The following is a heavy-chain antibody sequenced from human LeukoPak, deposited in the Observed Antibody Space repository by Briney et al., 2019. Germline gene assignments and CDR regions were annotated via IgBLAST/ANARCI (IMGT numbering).Heavy chain of an antibody. J-gene: IGHJ3*01. CDR3: AKYYDFWSGDDAFDV. Sequence: SETLSLTFTVSNVSFSDHYWSWLRQSPGKGLEWIGYVYYSALTNYNPSLKSRVTISIDTSKNQLSLHLNSVTAADTAVYYCAKYYDFWSGDDAFDVWGHGTMVIVSS. CDR1: NVSFSDHY. D-gene: IGHD3-3*01. V-gene: IGHV4-59*11. CDR2: VYYSALT.